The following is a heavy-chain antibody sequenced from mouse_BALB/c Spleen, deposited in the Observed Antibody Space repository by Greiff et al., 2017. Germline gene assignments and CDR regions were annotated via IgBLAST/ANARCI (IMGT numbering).Heavy chain of an antibody. J-gene: IGHJ1*01. D-gene: IGHD1-1*01. Sequence: VQLQQSGPELVKPGASVKMSCKASGYTFTSYYIHWVKQRPGQGLEWIGWIYPGDGSTKYNEKFKGKTTLTADKSSRTAYMLLSSLTSEDSAIYVCAGYYGSSYWYFDVGGAGTTVTGSA. CDR3: AGYYGSSYWYFDV. CDR1: GYTFTSYY. CDR2: IYPGDGST. V-gene: IGHV1S56*01.